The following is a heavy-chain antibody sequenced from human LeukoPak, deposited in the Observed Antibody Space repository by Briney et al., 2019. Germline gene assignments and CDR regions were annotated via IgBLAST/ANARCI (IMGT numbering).Heavy chain of an antibody. Sequence: SETLSLTCTVSGGSISSSSYYWGWIRQPPGKGLGWIGSIYYSGSTYYSPSLKSRVTISVDTSKNQFSLKLSSVTAADTAVYYCARMGSSWYYYMDVWGKGTTVTVSS. D-gene: IGHD6-13*01. CDR2: IYYSGST. CDR3: ARMGSSWYYYMDV. CDR1: GGSISSSSYY. V-gene: IGHV4-39*07. J-gene: IGHJ6*03.